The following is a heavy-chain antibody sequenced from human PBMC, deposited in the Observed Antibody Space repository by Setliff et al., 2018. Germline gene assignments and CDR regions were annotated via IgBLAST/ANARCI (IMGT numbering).Heavy chain of an antibody. CDR1: GGSISSGDYY. V-gene: IGHV4-61*08. CDR3: ARVGYAYNFWSGYSMKNAFDI. CDR2: IYYSGST. D-gene: IGHD3-3*01. Sequence: SETLSLTCTVSGGSISSGDYYWSWIRQPPGKGLEWIGYIYYSGSTNYNPSLKSRVTISVDTSKNQFSLKLSSVTAADTAVYYCARVGYAYNFWSGYSMKNAFDIWGQGTMVTVSS. J-gene: IGHJ3*02.